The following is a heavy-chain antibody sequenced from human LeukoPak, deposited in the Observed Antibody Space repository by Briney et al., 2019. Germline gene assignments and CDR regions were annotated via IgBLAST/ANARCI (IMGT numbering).Heavy chain of an antibody. CDR2: IESSGTT. V-gene: IGHV4-59*11. J-gene: IGHJ5*02. D-gene: IGHD1-14*01. CDR1: GGSISHHY. Sequence: PSETLSLTCSVSGGSISHHYWSWLRQSPGTGLEWVGYIESSGTTSYNPSIESRVAISIDTSQKQFSLRLSSVIVADTAVYYCARPITGDGWFDPWGQGTLVTVSS. CDR3: ARPITGDGWFDP.